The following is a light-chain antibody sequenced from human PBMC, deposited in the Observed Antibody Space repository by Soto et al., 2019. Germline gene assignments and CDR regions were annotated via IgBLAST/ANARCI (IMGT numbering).Light chain of an antibody. CDR3: QQCGTSPCT. J-gene: IGKJ2*02. CDR2: RAS. CDR1: QSVSSTY. V-gene: IGKV3-20*01. Sequence: EIVLTQSPGTLSLSPGERATLSCRASQSVSSTYLTWYQQKPGQAPRLLIYRASRRAAGIPDRFSGSGSGTDFTLTITRLEPEDFAMYYCQQCGTSPCTFGQGTKLEIK.